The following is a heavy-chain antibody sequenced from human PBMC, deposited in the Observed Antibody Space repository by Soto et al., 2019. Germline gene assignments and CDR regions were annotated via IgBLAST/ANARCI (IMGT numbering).Heavy chain of an antibody. CDR3: ARDPSAYTSGWYGIDF. Sequence: PGGSLRLSCAASGFMFSAYAMLWVRQAPGKGLEWVAAISYDGTNKYYADSIKGRFTISRDNSANTLFLQVNSLRREDTAMYYCARDPSAYTSGWYGIDFWGHGTMVTVYS. D-gene: IGHD6-19*01. J-gene: IGHJ4*01. V-gene: IGHV3-30*04. CDR1: GFMFSAYA. CDR2: ISYDGTNK.